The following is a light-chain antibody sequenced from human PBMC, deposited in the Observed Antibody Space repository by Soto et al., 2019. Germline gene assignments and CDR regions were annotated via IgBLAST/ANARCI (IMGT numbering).Light chain of an antibody. CDR2: GAS. CDR1: QSVSSN. CDR3: QQRSNWLT. V-gene: IGKV3D-20*02. J-gene: IGKJ4*01. Sequence: EIVMTQSPATLSVXPXXXXXLXXRASQSVSSNLAWYQQKPGQAPRLLIYGASSRATGIPDRFSGSGSGTDFTLTISRLEPEDFAVYYCQQRSNWLTFGGGTKVDIK.